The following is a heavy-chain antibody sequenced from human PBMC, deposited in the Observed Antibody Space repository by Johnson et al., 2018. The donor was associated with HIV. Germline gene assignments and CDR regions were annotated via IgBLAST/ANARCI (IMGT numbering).Heavy chain of an antibody. CDR2: ISYDGSNK. V-gene: IGHV3-30*19. J-gene: IGHJ3*02. CDR1: GFTFSSYG. CDR3: ARAPFSRKWELLRAFDI. D-gene: IGHD1-26*01. Sequence: VQLVESGGGVVQPGGSLRLSCAASGFTFSSYGMHWVRQAPGKGLEWVAVISYDGSNKYYADSVKGRFTISRDDSKNTAYLQMNSLRAEDTAVYYCARAPFSRKWELLRAFDIWGQGTMVTVSS.